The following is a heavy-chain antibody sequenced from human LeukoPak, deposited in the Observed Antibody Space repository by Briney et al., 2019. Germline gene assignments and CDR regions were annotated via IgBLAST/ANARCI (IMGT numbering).Heavy chain of an antibody. CDR2: ISDDGRRK. D-gene: IGHD4-17*01. J-gene: IGHJ4*02. Sequence: GGSLRLSCAASGFSFISYGMHWVRRAPGKGLEWVGVISDDGRRKDYADSVKGRFTISRDNSKDTLYLQMNSLRAEDTAAYYCAKRPSDYGDYVSYFDYWGQGTLVTVSS. V-gene: IGHV3-30*18. CDR1: GFSFISYG. CDR3: AKRPSDYGDYVSYFDY.